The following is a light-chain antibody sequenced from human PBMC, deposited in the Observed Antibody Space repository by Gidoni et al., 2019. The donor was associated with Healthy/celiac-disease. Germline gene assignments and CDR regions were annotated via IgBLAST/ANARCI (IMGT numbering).Light chain of an antibody. CDR3: RQDLQTRT. V-gene: IGKV2-28*01. CDR1: QGLLHSNGYNY. J-gene: IGKJ1*01. CDR2: LGS. Sequence: DMMMTWSTLSLPVTPGEPASISCRSSQGLLHSNGYNYLDWYLQKQGQSPQRLISLGSNSASGGLERCSGSGSGTDFTMKISRVEDEDVGVYYCRQDLQTRTFGQGTKVEIK.